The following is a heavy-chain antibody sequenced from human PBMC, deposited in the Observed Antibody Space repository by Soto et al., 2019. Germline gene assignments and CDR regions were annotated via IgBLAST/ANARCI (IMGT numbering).Heavy chain of an antibody. V-gene: IGHV4-34*01. CDR1: GDSLSGYA. Sequence: SETLSLTCDVHGDSLSGYAWSWIRQPPGKGLEWIGEITFRGVTNYHPSLKSRVSMSVDTSKNRISLNVSSVTAADTALYFCARKLEALVRHVEWFSYKWSDPCGPGTLVTGST. CDR2: ITFRGVT. J-gene: IGHJ5*02. D-gene: IGHD3-3*01. CDR3: ARKLEALVRHVEWFSYKWSDP.